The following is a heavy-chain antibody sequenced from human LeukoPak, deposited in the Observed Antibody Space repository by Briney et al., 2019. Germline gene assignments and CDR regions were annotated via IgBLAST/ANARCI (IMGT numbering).Heavy chain of an antibody. CDR1: GFTFSSYY. CDR3: AGGFGFLIES. J-gene: IGHJ4*02. CDR2: IKQDGSEE. Sequence: GGSPRLSCAASGFTFSSYYMAWVRQAPGKGLEWVANIKQDGSEEYYVGSVKGRFTISRDNAKNSLYLQLNSLRVEDTAVYFCAGGFGFLIESWGQGTLVTVSS. V-gene: IGHV3-7*04. D-gene: IGHD3-16*01.